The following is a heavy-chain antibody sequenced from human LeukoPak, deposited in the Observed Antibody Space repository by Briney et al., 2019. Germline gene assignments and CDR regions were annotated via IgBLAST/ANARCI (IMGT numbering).Heavy chain of an antibody. D-gene: IGHD5-18*01. V-gene: IGHV3-23*01. CDR2: IGGSDGAT. Sequence: GGSLRLSCATSGFTFSNYVMSRVRQAPGKGLEWVSPIGGSDGATYYADSVKGRFTISRDNSKDTLYLQMNSLRAEDTAIYYCAKERGDTYGHELFDYWGQGTLVTVSS. J-gene: IGHJ4*02. CDR1: GFTFSNYV. CDR3: AKERGDTYGHELFDY.